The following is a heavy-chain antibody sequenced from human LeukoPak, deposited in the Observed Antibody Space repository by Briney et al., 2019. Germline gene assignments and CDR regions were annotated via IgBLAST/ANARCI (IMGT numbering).Heavy chain of an antibody. CDR3: ARDHGYRGLGPFQH. CDR1: GFTFSSYW. D-gene: IGHD1-1*01. CDR2: IKQDGSEK. V-gene: IGHV3-7*01. Sequence: GGSLRLSCAASGFTFSSYWMSWVRQAPGKGLEWVANIKQDGSEKYYVDSVKGRFTISRDNAKNSLYLQMNSLRAEDTAVYYCARDHGYRGLGPFQHWGQGTLVTVSS. J-gene: IGHJ1*01.